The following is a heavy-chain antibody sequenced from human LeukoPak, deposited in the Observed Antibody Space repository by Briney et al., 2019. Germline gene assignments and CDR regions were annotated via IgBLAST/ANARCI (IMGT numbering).Heavy chain of an antibody. CDR2: IYHTGPT. CDR1: GGSIGGDY. Sequence: PSETLSLTCTVSGGSIGGDYWTWIRQPPGKGLQYIGYIYHTGPTNYNPSLKSRVTMSVDTSKNQFSLKLNSVTAADTAVYFCAKYGKSGWSIDNWGQGTLVTVSS. V-gene: IGHV4-59*08. D-gene: IGHD6-19*01. J-gene: IGHJ4*02. CDR3: AKYGKSGWSIDN.